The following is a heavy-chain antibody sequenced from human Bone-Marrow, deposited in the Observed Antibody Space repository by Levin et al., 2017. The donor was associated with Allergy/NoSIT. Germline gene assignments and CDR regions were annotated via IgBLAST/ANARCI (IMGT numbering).Heavy chain of an antibody. CDR3: ARDGQVLGIPLVEAAGAYFDS. Sequence: PPGGSLRLSCEGSSSTFGTYGIHWVRQAPGKGLEWVGVISYEGSKKLYADSLKGRVTLSRDNSRKTVFLQMNGLRPEDTALYYCARDGQVLGIPLVEAAGAYFDSWGQGALVTVSS. CDR1: SSTFGTYG. J-gene: IGHJ4*02. CDR2: ISYEGSKK. V-gene: IGHV3-30-3*01. D-gene: IGHD6-13*01.